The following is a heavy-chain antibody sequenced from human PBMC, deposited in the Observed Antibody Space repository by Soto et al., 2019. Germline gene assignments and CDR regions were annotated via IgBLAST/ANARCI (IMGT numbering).Heavy chain of an antibody. Sequence: QVQLVQSGAEVKKPGSSVKVSCKASGGTFSSYAISWVRQAPGQGLEWMGGIIPIFGTANYAQKFQGRVTITANESTGQAYMALGSLRAEDTAVYYCARRAYCSSTSCPYYYYGMDVGGQGSTVTAS. CDR1: GGTFSSYA. J-gene: IGHJ6*02. CDR3: ARRAYCSSTSCPYYYYGMDV. CDR2: IIPIFGTA. D-gene: IGHD2-2*01. V-gene: IGHV1-69*01.